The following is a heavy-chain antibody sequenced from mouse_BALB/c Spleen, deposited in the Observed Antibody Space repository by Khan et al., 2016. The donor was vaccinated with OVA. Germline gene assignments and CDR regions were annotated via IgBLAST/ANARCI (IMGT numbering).Heavy chain of an antibody. CDR2: VSTGGGYT. V-gene: IGHV5-6*01. Sequence: EVELVESGGDLVKPGGSLKLSCAASGFTFSTYGMSWVRQTPDKRLEWVATVSTGGGYTYYPDSVKGRFTISRDHAKNTLYLQMSGLKSEDTAMFYCTRLAYYYDSEGFAYWGQGTLVTVFA. CDR1: GFTFSTYG. CDR3: TRLAYYYDSEGFAY. D-gene: IGHD1-1*01. J-gene: IGHJ3*01.